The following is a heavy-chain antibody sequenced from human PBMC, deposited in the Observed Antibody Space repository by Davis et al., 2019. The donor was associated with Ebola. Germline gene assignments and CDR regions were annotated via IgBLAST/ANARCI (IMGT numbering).Heavy chain of an antibody. Sequence: GESLKISCAASGFTFSSYWMSWVRQAPGKGLEWVANIKQDGSEKYYVDSVKGRFTISRDNAKNSLDLQMNSLRAEETAVYYCARDGFHYDILTGYYKEWAIDYWGQGTLVTVSS. V-gene: IGHV3-7*01. CDR2: IKQDGSEK. D-gene: IGHD3-9*01. J-gene: IGHJ4*02. CDR3: ARDGFHYDILTGYYKEWAIDY. CDR1: GFTFSSYW.